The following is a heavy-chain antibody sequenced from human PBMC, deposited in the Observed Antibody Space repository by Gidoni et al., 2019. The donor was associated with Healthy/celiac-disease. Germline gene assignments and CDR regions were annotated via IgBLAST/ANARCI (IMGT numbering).Heavy chain of an antibody. CDR3: ARPEVGATRGAFDI. V-gene: IGHV4-39*01. CDR1: GGSISSSSSS. Sequence: QLQLQESGAGLVKPSDTLSLTCTVYGGSISSSSSSWAWIRHPPGKGLGWISRIYYSGSTYYNPSLKSRVTISVDTSKNQFSLKLSSVTAADTAVYYCARPEVGATRGAFDIWGQVTMVTVSS. CDR2: IYYSGST. D-gene: IGHD1-26*01. J-gene: IGHJ3*02.